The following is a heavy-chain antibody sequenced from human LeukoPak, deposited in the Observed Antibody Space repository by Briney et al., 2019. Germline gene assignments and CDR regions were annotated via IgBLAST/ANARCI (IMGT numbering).Heavy chain of an antibody. CDR2: ISGSGGST. CDR3: AKVWTAYSDDYFDY. CDR1: GFTFSSYG. J-gene: IGHJ4*02. D-gene: IGHD3/OR15-3a*01. Sequence: GGALRLSCAASGFTFSSYGMSWVRQAPGKGLECVSSISGSGGSTNHADSVKGRFTISRDNSKNTLYLQMNSLRAEDTAVYYCAKVWTAYSDDYFDYWGQGTLVTVSS. V-gene: IGHV3-23*01.